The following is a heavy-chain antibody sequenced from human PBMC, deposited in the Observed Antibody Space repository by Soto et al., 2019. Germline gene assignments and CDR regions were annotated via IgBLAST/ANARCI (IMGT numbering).Heavy chain of an antibody. CDR2: IKQDGSEK. J-gene: IGHJ4*02. D-gene: IGHD4-17*01. V-gene: IGHV3-7*03. CDR1: GFTFSSYW. CDR3: ARTGAHFDY. Sequence: PGGSLRLSCAASGFTFSSYWMSWVRQAPGKGLEWVANIKQDGSEKNYVDSVKGRFTISRDNAKNSLFLQMNSLRAEDTTVYYCARTGAHFDYWGQGALVTVSS.